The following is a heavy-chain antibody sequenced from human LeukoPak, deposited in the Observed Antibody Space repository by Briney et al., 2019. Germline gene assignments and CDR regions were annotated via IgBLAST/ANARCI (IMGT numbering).Heavy chain of an antibody. CDR1: GYTLTELS. Sequence: ASVKVSCKVSGYTLTELSMHWVRQAPGKGLEWMGGFDPEDGETIYAQKFQGRVTMTKDTSTDTAYMELSSMRSEDTAVYYCATDRVRYFDSWGQGTLVTVSS. D-gene: IGHD3-9*01. J-gene: IGHJ4*02. V-gene: IGHV1-24*01. CDR3: ATDRVRYFDS. CDR2: FDPEDGET.